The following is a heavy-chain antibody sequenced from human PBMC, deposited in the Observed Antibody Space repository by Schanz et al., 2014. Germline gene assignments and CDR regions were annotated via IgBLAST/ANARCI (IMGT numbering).Heavy chain of an antibody. J-gene: IGHJ4*02. CDR2: VIPMLGIT. V-gene: IGHV1-69*04. Sequence: QVQLVQSGAEMKKPGSSVRVSCKASGGPLSSYPINWVRQAPGQGLEWMGGVIPMLGITNYAERCQGRVTIAADTSTAYMELSSLRSDNTALYYCARDRQNIASPATGFDSWGQGTLVTVSS. CDR3: ARDRQNIASPATGFDS. D-gene: IGHD2-15*01. CDR1: GGPLSSYP.